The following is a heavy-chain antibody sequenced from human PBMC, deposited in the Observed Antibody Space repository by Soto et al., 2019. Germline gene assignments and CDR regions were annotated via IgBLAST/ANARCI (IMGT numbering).Heavy chain of an antibody. CDR2: IYPGDSDT. Sequence: PGESLKISCKGSGYSFTSYWIGWVRQMPGKGLEWMGIIYPGDSDTRYSPSFQGQVTISADKSISTAYLQWSSLKASDTAMYYCARRGDSSGYYSSYYYGMDAWGQGNTVTVSS. CDR1: GYSFTSYW. D-gene: IGHD3-22*01. CDR3: ARRGDSSGYYSSYYYGMDA. V-gene: IGHV5-51*01. J-gene: IGHJ6*02.